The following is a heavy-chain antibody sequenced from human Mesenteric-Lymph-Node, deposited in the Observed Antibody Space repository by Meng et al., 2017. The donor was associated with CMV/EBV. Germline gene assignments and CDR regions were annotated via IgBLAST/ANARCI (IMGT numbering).Heavy chain of an antibody. CDR1: GFTFSSYA. CDR3: ARWVRALDY. D-gene: IGHD4-23*01. V-gene: IGHV3-23*01. CDR2: ISGSGGST. J-gene: IGHJ4*02. Sequence: GESLKISCAASGFTFSSYAMSWVRQAPGKGLEWVSAISGSGGSTYYADSVKGRFTISRDNSKNSLYLQMNSLRAEDTAIYYCARWVRALDYWGQGTLVTVSS.